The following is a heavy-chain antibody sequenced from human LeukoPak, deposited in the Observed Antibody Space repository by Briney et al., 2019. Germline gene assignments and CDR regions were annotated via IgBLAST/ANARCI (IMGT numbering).Heavy chain of an antibody. Sequence: PGGSLRLSCAASGFTFSTYTMNWVRQAPGKGLEWVSYVSSSGGTIYYADSVKGRFTISRDNAKNSLYLQMNSLRAEYTAVYYCARVGTTNYYFYYMDVWGKGTTVTVSS. CDR3: ARVGTTNYYFYYMDV. J-gene: IGHJ6*03. CDR1: GFTFSTYT. D-gene: IGHD2-2*01. V-gene: IGHV3-48*04. CDR2: VSSSGGTI.